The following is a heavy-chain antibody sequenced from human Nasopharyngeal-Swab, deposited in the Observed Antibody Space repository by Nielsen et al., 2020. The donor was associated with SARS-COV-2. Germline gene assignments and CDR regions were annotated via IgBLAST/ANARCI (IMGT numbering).Heavy chain of an antibody. CDR2: ISGSGESP. CDR1: GFTFSTYD. V-gene: IGHV3-23*01. Sequence: GGSLRLSCAASGFTFSTYDMSWVRQAPGKGLEWVSGISGSGESPHYADSVKGRFTISRDNSKNSLYLQMNSLRAEDTAVYYCARDQWFSYYDRYAVGYYYYGMDVWGQGTTVTVSS. CDR3: ARDQWFSYYDRYAVGYYYYGMDV. J-gene: IGHJ6*02. D-gene: IGHD3-22*01.